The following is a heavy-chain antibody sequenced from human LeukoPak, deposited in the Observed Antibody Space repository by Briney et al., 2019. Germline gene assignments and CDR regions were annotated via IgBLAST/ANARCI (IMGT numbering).Heavy chain of an antibody. CDR1: AFTFSSHG. J-gene: IGHJ4*02. Sequence: GGSRRLSWAASAFTFSSHGMHWVRQAPGKGLEWVAVIWYDGSDKYYADSVEGRFTISRDNSTNTLYLQMTSLRADDTAVYYCARDRVLHYFDYWGQGALVTVSS. CDR2: IWYDGSDK. CDR3: ARDRVLHYFDY. D-gene: IGHD3-16*01. V-gene: IGHV3-33*01.